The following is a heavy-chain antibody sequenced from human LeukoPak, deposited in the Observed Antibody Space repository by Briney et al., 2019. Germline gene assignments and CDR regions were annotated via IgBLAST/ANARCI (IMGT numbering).Heavy chain of an antibody. Sequence: GGSLRLSCAASGFSFSSHSMNWVRQAPGKGLEWISYISGNSGSTYYVDSVKGRFSISRDNAKNSVYLQMNSLRAEDTVVYYCACRAGGRFFDYWGQGTLVTVSS. CDR2: ISGNSGST. CDR1: GFSFSSHS. D-gene: IGHD2-15*01. CDR3: ACRAGGRFFDY. J-gene: IGHJ4*02. V-gene: IGHV3-48*04.